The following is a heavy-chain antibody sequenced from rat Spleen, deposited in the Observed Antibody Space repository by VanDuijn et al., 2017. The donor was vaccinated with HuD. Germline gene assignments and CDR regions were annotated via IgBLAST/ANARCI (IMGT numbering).Heavy chain of an antibody. J-gene: IGHJ2*01. V-gene: IGHV2-16*01. CDR1: GFSLTNYG. CDR2: IWSGGST. Sequence: QVQLKESGPGLVQPSQTLSLTCTVSGFSLTNYGVSWVRQPPGKGLEWIGAIWSGGSTDYSSALKSRLSISRDTTKSQVLLKMNSLQTEGNALFLCARRAKYYYDGSYYCVHFGYWGQEVMVTVSS. D-gene: IGHD1-12*02. CDR3: ARRAKYYYDGSYYCVHFGY.